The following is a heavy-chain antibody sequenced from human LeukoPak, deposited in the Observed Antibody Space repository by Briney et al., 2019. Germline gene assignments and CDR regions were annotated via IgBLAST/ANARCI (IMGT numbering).Heavy chain of an antibody. CDR2: FDPEDGET. J-gene: IGHJ3*02. V-gene: IGHV1-24*01. D-gene: IGHD1-14*01. Sequence: ASVKVSCKVSGYTLTELSMHWVRQAPGKGLEWMGGFDPEDGETIYAQKFQGRVTMTEDTSTDTAYMGLSSLRSEDTAVYYCATAPISGDAFDIWGQGTMVPVSS. CDR3: ATAPISGDAFDI. CDR1: GYTLTELS.